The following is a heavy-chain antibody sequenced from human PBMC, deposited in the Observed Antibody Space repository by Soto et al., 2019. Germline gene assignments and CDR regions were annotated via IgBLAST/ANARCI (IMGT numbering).Heavy chain of an antibody. D-gene: IGHD2-2*02. CDR2: INPNGDT. J-gene: IGHJ4*02. CDR3: ARLAEENAVLGPAPIGLDY. CDR1: GGSLSGYY. V-gene: IGHV4-34*02. Sequence: QVQLQQWGAGLLKPSETLSLTCTVFGGSLSGYYWTWIRQSPGKGLECIGEINPNGDTNYSPSLKSRDTMSVDTSKTQFSLKLHSVTAADTAVYYCARLAEENAVLGPAPIGLDYWGQGTLVTVSS.